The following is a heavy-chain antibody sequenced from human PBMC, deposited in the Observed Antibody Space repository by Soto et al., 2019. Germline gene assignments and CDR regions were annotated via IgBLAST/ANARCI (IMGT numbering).Heavy chain of an antibody. Sequence: ASVHVSSNASGYTLTTYCISCVRQAPGQGLEWMGWISAYNGNTNFAQKFEDRVTMTTATSTNTVFLELRSLKSDDTAIYYCARDRIRGYDSSGFYSWGQGTMVTVSS. CDR2: ISAYNGNT. J-gene: IGHJ4*02. V-gene: IGHV1-18*01. D-gene: IGHD3-22*01. CDR3: ARDRIRGYDSSGFYS. CDR1: GYTLTTYC.